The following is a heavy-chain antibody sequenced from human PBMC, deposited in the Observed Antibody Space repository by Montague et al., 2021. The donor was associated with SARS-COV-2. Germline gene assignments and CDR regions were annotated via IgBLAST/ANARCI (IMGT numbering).Heavy chain of an antibody. CDR1: GASVSSINW. J-gene: IGHJ4*02. CDR2: IHHTGII. CDR3: ASHPVFQQLYS. D-gene: IGHD6-13*01. V-gene: IGHV4-4*02. Sequence: SETLSLTCAVSGASVSSINWWSWVRQPPGRGLEWIAEIHHTGIINFNPSLRSRGLISLHSSKNQFSLTLNSVTAADTATYYCASHPVFQQLYSWGQGTLVSVS.